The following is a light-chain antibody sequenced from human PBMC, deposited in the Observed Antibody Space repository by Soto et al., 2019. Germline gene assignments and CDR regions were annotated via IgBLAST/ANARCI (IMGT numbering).Light chain of an antibody. J-gene: IGLJ1*01. V-gene: IGLV2-14*01. CDR3: SSSTSSSTQV. CDR1: SSDVGGYNY. Sequence: QSALTQPASVSGSPGQSITISCTGTSSDVGGYNYVSWYQQHPGKAPKLMIYDVSNRPSGVSNRFSGSKAGTTASLTLSGRRAADEADYYCSSSTSSSTQVFGTGTKLTVL. CDR2: DVS.